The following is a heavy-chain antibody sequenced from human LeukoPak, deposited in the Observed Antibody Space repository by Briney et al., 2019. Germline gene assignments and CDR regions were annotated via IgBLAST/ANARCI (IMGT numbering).Heavy chain of an antibody. Sequence: PGGSLSLSFAAPGFPFSTYAMHWVRPAPGKGLEWVAVISYDAVYKYYPDSVKGRFSVSRDNSTNTLYLQLNSLRDEDTAVYYCEREYESGSHSEYFQHWGQGTLVTVSS. D-gene: IGHD1-26*01. CDR2: ISYDAVYK. CDR1: GFPFSTYA. CDR3: EREYESGSHSEYFQH. J-gene: IGHJ1*01. V-gene: IGHV3-30*04.